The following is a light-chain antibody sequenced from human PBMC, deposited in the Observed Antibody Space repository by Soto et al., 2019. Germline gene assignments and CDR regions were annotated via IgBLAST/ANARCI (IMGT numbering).Light chain of an antibody. CDR3: QSHDNSLGDV. CDR2: TNI. CDR1: SSTIGATSD. J-gene: IGLJ1*01. Sequence: QSVLTQPPSVSGAPGQTVTISCTGSSSTIGATSDVHWYQQLPGTAPKLLIYTNINRPSGVPDRFSGSKSGTSASLAITGLQSEDEADYYCQSHDNSLGDVFGSGTKLTVL. V-gene: IGLV1-40*01.